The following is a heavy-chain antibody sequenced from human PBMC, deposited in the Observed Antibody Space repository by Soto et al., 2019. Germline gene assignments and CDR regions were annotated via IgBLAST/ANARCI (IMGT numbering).Heavy chain of an antibody. CDR2: AKRAGSVR. J-gene: IGHJ4*02. V-gene: IGHV3-7*01. CDR3: TRWRGAQSDIDC. D-gene: IGHD3-3*01. CDR1: GFTLITYH. Sequence: EVPLVESGGGLAQPGGSLRLACVGSGFTLITYHMSWVRQAPGKGLEWVASAKRAGSVRDYVGSMKGRFTTSRDDANNAVYLQMNSPRVEDTAVYYCTRWRGAQSDIDCWGQGTLVTVSS.